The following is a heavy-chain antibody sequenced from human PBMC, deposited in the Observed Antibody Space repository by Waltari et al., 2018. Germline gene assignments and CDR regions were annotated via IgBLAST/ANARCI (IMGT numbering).Heavy chain of an antibody. CDR3: ASDVHSGRYGWFDP. V-gene: IGHV3-74*01. Sequence: EVKLVEYGGYLVQTGGSMRLSWSASGSTFSTSGGHWVRQVTGKGLWWVSRIKSDGSATSYADSVKGRFTISRDNAKNTVYLQMNSLRAEDTAVYHCASDVHSGRYGWFDPWGQGTLVTVSS. CDR2: IKSDGSAT. CDR1: GSTFSTSG. D-gene: IGHD1-26*01. J-gene: IGHJ5*02.